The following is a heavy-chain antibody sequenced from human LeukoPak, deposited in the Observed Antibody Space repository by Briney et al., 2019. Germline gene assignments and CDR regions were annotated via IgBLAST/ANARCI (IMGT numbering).Heavy chain of an antibody. D-gene: IGHD4-17*01. CDR3: ARDLDYGDYVGVDY. CDR2: INPNSGNT. CDR1: GYSFTGYY. V-gene: IGHV1-2*02. Sequence: ASVKVSCKDSGYSFTGYYMHWVRQAPGQGLEWMGWINPNSGNTNYAQKFQDRVTMTRDTSISTAYMELSRLRSEDTAVYYCARDLDYGDYVGVDYWGQGTLVTVSS. J-gene: IGHJ4*02.